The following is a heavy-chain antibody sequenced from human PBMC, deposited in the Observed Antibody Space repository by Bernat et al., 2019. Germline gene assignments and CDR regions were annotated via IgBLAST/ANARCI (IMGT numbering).Heavy chain of an antibody. Sequence: QVQLVESGGGLVKPGGSLRLSCAASGFTFSDYYMSWIRQAPGKGLEWVSYISSSSSYTNYADSVKGRFTISRDNAKNSLYLQMNSLRAEDTAVYYCARDMTSYSSGCYDYWGQGTLVTVSS. CDR3: ARDMTSYSSGCYDY. V-gene: IGHV3-11*06. D-gene: IGHD6-19*01. CDR2: ISSSSSYT. CDR1: GFTFSDYY. J-gene: IGHJ4*02.